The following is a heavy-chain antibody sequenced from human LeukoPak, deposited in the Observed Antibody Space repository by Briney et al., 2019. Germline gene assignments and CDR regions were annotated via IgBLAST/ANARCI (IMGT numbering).Heavy chain of an antibody. CDR2: IYYSGST. Sequence: WETLSLTCTVSGGSISSTSHYWDWIRQPPGKGQEWIGSIYYSGSTYYNPSLKSRVTISVDTSKNQFSLKLSSVTAADTAIYYCATSSAGDSSSLYYESFRPNWFGPWGQGTLVTVSS. J-gene: IGHJ5*02. CDR3: ATSSAGDSSSLYYESFRPNWFGP. CDR1: GGSISSTSHY. D-gene: IGHD3-22*01. V-gene: IGHV4-39*01.